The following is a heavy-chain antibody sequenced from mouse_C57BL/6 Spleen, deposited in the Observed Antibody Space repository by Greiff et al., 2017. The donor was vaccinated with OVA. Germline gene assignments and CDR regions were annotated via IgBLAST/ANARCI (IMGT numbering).Heavy chain of an antibody. CDR1: GFSLTSYG. J-gene: IGHJ4*01. Sequence: VKLMESGPGLVAPSQSLSITCTVSGFSLTSYGVHWVRQPPGKGLEWLVVIWSDGSTTYNSALKSRLSISKDNSKSQVFLKMNSLQTDDTAMYYCARHTTVVNYYAMDYWGQGTSVTVSS. D-gene: IGHD1-1*01. V-gene: IGHV2-6-1*01. CDR3: ARHTTVVNYYAMDY. CDR2: IWSDGST.